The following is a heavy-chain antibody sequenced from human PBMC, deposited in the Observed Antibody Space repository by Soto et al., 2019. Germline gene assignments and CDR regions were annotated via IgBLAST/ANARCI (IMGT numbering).Heavy chain of an antibody. CDR1: GFSLTTRGVG. V-gene: IGHV2-5*02. Sequence: QITLKESGPALVKPTQTLTLTCTFSGFSLTTRGVGVGCIRQPPRKALEWLALIYWDDDRRYSPSLKSRLTNTKDTAKNQVVLTMTNMGPVDTATYYCAHRRTGDLIDYLGQGTLVTVSS. CDR2: IYWDDDR. CDR3: AHRRTGDLIDY. D-gene: IGHD2-21*01. J-gene: IGHJ4*02.